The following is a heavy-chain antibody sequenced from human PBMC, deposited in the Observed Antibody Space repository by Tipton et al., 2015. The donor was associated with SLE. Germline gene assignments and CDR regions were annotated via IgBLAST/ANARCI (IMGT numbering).Heavy chain of an antibody. Sequence: SLRLSCAASGSTFSSYWMHWVRQAPGKGLVWVSRIYTDGSRTHYADSVRGRFTISRDNAKNTLYLQMNSLRAEDTAAYYCARGESSGYYVDYWGHGTLVTVSS. CDR2: IYTDGSRT. J-gene: IGHJ4*01. CDR1: GSTFSSYW. V-gene: IGHV3-74*01. D-gene: IGHD3-22*01. CDR3: ARGESSGYYVDY.